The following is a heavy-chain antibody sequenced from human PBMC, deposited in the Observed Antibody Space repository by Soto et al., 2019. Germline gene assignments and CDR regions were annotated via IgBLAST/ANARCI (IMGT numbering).Heavy chain of an antibody. Sequence: QVQLVESGGGVVQPGRSLRLSCAASGFTFSSYAMHWVRQAPGKGLEWVAVISYDGSNKYYADFVKGRFTISRDKSKNTLYLQMDSVRAEGTAVYYCARLAVELATIHVFDYWGQGTLVTVSS. V-gene: IGHV3-30-3*01. D-gene: IGHD5-12*01. J-gene: IGHJ4*02. CDR3: ARLAVELATIHVFDY. CDR1: GFTFSSYA. CDR2: ISYDGSNK.